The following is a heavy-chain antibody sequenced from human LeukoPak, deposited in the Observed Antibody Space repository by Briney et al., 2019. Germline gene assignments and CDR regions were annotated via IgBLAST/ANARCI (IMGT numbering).Heavy chain of an antibody. D-gene: IGHD5-18*01. CDR1: GASINSGSNY. CDR3: ARSDGYGLVGI. Sequence: PSETLSLTCRVSGASINSGSNYWGWIRQPPGKTLEWIGSIYSSGGTYYNPSLKSRVIIMIDTPKNHFSLTLSSVTAADTAVYYCARSDGYGLVGIWGQGTMVTVSS. V-gene: IGHV4-39*07. CDR2: IYSSGGT. J-gene: IGHJ3*02.